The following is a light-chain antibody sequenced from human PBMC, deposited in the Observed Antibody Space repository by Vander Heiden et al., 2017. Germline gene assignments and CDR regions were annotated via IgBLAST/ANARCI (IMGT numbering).Light chain of an antibody. CDR3: QKDNSAPFT. CDR2: AAS. J-gene: IGKJ3*01. CDR1: QGISNY. V-gene: IGKV1-27*01. Sequence: GDRVTITCRASQGISNYLAWYQQKPGKVPKLLIYAASTLQSGVPSRFSGSGSGTDFTLTISSLQPEDVATYYCQKDNSAPFTFGHGTKVDIK.